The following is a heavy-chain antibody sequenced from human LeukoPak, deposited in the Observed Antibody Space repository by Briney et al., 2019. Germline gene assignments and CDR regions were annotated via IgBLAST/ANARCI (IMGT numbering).Heavy chain of an antibody. CDR1: GFTLKSYD. J-gene: IGHJ3*01. Sequence: GSLRLSCAASGFTLKSYDMSWVRQTPGKGLQWMGSFYYSGSIYYNPSLKNRVTISVDTSKNQFSLRLSSATAADTAVFYCASVATDRALTLWGQGTMVTVSS. CDR2: FYYSGSI. V-gene: IGHV4-38-2*01. D-gene: IGHD3-9*01. CDR3: ASVATDRALTL.